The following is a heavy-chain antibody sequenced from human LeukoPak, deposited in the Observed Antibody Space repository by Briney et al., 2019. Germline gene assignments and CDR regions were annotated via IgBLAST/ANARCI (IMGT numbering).Heavy chain of an antibody. V-gene: IGHV4-59*10. CDR1: GGSFSGYY. CDR2: IYTSGST. D-gene: IGHD3-10*01. Sequence: SETLSLTCAAYGGSFSGYYWSWIRQPAGKGLEWIGRIYTSGSTNYNPSLKSRVTISVDTSKNQFSLKLSSVTAADTAVHYCARIMGRITMVRAPRGYNWFDPWGQGTLVTVSS. J-gene: IGHJ5*02. CDR3: ARIMGRITMVRAPRGYNWFDP.